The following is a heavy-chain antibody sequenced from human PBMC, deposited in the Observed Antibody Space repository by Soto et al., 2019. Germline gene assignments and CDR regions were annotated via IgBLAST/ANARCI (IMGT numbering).Heavy chain of an antibody. J-gene: IGHJ6*03. CDR1: GFTFSSYA. CDR2: ISGSGGST. CDR3: XXXXXXXXXXXYYMDV. V-gene: IGHV3-23*01. Sequence: EVQLLESGGGLVQPGGSLRLSCAASGFTFSSYAMSWVRQAPGKGLEWXSAISGSGGSTYYADSVKGRFTIXRDNSKXXXXXXXXXXXXXXXXXXXXXXXXXXXXXXXYYMDVWGKGTTVTVSS.